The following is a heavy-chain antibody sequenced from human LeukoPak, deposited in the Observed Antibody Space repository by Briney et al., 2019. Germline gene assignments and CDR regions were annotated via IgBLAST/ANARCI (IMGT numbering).Heavy chain of an antibody. CDR2: ITNSGENT. Sequence: PGGSLRLSCEASGFSFPYGMSWVRQAPGKGLEWVSGITNSGENTYYADSVKGRFTISRDNSKNTLYLQMNSLGAEDTAVYYCARGCGGGTDIVVVVAATDNWFDPWGQGTLVTVSS. V-gene: IGHV3-23*01. CDR1: GFSFPYG. D-gene: IGHD2-15*01. CDR3: ARGCGGGTDIVVVVAATDNWFDP. J-gene: IGHJ5*02.